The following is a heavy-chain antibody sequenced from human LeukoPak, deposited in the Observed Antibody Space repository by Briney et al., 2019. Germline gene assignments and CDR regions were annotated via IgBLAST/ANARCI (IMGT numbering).Heavy chain of an antibody. V-gene: IGHV3-7*05. CDR1: GFTFSNYW. J-gene: IGHJ5*02. CDR3: ARVSDPWLQLT. D-gene: IGHD5-24*01. CDR2: IKQDGSEK. Sequence: GGSLRLSCAASGFTFSNYWMIWVRQAPGKGLEWVGNIKQDGSEKRYADSVRGRFSISRDNAQTSLYLQMNSLRAEDTAVYYCARVSDPWLQLTWGQGTLVTVSS.